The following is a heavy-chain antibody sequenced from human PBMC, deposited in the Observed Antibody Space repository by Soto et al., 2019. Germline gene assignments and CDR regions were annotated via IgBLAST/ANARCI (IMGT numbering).Heavy chain of an antibody. V-gene: IGHV3-23*01. Sequence: EVQLLESGGGLVQPGGSLRLSCAASGFTFSSYAMSWVRKAPGKGLEWVSAISGGGGTTYYADSVKGRFTISRDNSKNTLYLQMNSLRAEDTAVYYCAKNVWGITIFGGMDVWGQGTTVTVSS. D-gene: IGHD3-9*01. CDR1: GFTFSSYA. CDR3: AKNVWGITIFGGMDV. CDR2: ISGGGGTT. J-gene: IGHJ6*02.